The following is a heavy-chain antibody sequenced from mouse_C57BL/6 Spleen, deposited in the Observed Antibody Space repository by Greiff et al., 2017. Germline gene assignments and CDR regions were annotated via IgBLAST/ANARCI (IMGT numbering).Heavy chain of an antibody. CDR1: GFNIKDDY. CDR3: TTDSLWFAY. V-gene: IGHV14-4*01. D-gene: IGHD6-1*01. J-gene: IGHJ3*01. Sequence: EVKLQESGAELVRPGASVKLSCTASGFNIKDDYMHWVKQRPEQGLEWIGWIDPENGDTEYASKFQGKATITADTSSNTAYLQLSSLTSEDTAVYYCTTDSLWFAYWGQGTLVTVSA. CDR2: IDPENGDT.